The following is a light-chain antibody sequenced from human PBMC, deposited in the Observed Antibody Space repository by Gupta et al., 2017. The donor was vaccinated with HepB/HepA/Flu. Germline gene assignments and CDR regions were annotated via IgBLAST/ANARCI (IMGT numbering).Light chain of an antibody. CDR1: SSDVGAYNM. J-gene: IGLJ3*02. Sequence: QSALTQPASVSGSPGQSITISCTGTSSDVGAYNMFSWYQQHPGKAPKLLMFDVSVRPSGVPTRFSGSKSANTASLTISGLQVEDEADFYCASFRSTNTWVFGGGTKLTVL. CDR2: DVS. V-gene: IGLV2-14*03. CDR3: ASFRSTNTWV.